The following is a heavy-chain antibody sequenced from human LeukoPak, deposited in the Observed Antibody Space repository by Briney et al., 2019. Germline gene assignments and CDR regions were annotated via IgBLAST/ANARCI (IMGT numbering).Heavy chain of an antibody. V-gene: IGHV4-34*01. CDR2: INHSGST. CDR1: GGSFSGYY. Sequence: SETLSLTCAVYGGSFSGYYWSWIRQPPGKGLEWIGEINHSGSTNYNPSLKSRVTISVDTSKNQFSLKLSSVTAADTAVYYCARHDYGDYPFDYWGQGTLVTVSS. CDR3: ARHDYGDYPFDY. D-gene: IGHD4-17*01. J-gene: IGHJ4*02.